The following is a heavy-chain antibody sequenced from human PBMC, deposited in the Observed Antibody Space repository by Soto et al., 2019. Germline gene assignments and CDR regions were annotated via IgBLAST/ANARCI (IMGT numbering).Heavy chain of an antibody. CDR1: GFTFSSYA. D-gene: IGHD3-16*01. J-gene: IGHJ4*02. Sequence: EVQLLDSGGGLVQPGGSLRLSCAASGFTFSSYAMSWVRQAPGKGLAWVSGISVSGGSTYYADSVKGRFTISRAKSKNTLYLQMNSLRAEDTAVYYCASNTRYDPPDYWGQGTLVTVSS. V-gene: IGHV3-23*01. CDR3: ASNTRYDPPDY. CDR2: ISVSGGST.